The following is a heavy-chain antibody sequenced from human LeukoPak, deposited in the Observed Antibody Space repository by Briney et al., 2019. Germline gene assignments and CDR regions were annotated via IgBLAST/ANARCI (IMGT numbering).Heavy chain of an antibody. Sequence: GGSLRLSCAASGFTFSSYWMSWVRQAPGKGLEWVANIKQDGSEKYYVDSVKGRFTISRDNAKNSLYLQMNSLRAEDTAVYYCARDAYYYDSSGYYFDAFDIWGKGTMVTVSS. CDR1: GFTFSSYW. J-gene: IGHJ3*02. V-gene: IGHV3-7*01. CDR2: IKQDGSEK. CDR3: ARDAYYYDSSGYYFDAFDI. D-gene: IGHD3-22*01.